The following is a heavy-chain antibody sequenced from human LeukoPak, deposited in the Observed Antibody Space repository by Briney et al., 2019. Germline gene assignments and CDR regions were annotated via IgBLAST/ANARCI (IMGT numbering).Heavy chain of an antibody. CDR3: ARGAIQLWSLYYFDY. CDR1: GFTFSSYA. Sequence: GGSLRLSCAASGFTFSSYAMSWVRQAPGKGLEWVSAISGSGGSTYYADSVKGRFTISRDNSKNTLYLQMNSLRAEDTAVYYCARGAIQLWSLYYFDYWGQGTLVTVSS. V-gene: IGHV3-23*01. J-gene: IGHJ4*02. CDR2: ISGSGGST. D-gene: IGHD5-18*01.